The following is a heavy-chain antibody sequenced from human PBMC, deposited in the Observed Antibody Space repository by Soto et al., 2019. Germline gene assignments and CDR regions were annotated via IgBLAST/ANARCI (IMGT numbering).Heavy chain of an antibody. D-gene: IGHD3-9*01. Sequence: GGSLRLSVVASGPTSRGFALAWFRQAPGKGLEWVSTISPSNSPHYADSVQGRFSVSRDNAKDIVFLDMNSLRVEDTAVYYCANDPSTGPADRWGQGTLVTVSS. V-gene: IGHV3-23*01. CDR2: ISPSNSP. J-gene: IGHJ5*02. CDR3: ANDPSTGPADR. CDR1: GPTSRGFA.